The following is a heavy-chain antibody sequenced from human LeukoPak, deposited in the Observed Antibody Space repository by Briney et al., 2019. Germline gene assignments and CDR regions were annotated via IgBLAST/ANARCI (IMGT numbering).Heavy chain of an antibody. CDR2: ISYDGSNK. CDR1: GFTFSSYA. D-gene: IGHD3-22*01. CDR3: AISLGGYDSSGFDY. J-gene: IGHJ4*02. V-gene: IGHV3-30-3*01. Sequence: GRSLRLSCAASGFTFSSYAMHWVRQAPGKGLEWVAVISYDGSNKYYADSVKGRFTISRDNSKNTLYLQMNSLRAEDTAVYYCAISLGGYDSSGFDYWGQGTLVTVSS.